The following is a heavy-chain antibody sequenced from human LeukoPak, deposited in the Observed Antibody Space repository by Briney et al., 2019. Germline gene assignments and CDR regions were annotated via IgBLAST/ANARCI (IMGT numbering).Heavy chain of an antibody. D-gene: IGHD3-10*01. CDR3: ASGSGVGTMIPDDTFDI. CDR1: GNTLAELS. Sequence: ASVKVSCKVSGNTLAELSIHWVRQTPGKGLGWLGGFDPEAVKTAYAQKLQGRLTMTEDTSADTAYLELSRLTSDDTAVYYCASGSGVGTMIPDDTFDIWGQGTVVTVSS. CDR2: FDPEAVKT. J-gene: IGHJ3*02. V-gene: IGHV1-24*01.